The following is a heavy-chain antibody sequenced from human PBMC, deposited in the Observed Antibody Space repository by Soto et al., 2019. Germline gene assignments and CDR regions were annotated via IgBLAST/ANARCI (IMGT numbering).Heavy chain of an antibody. Sequence: PGGSLQISCAASGFTFSPYSMNGVRQAPGKGLEWIAYISSRSGTIFYADSVKGRFTISRDDAKNSLYLQMNSLRDEDTAVYYCAGGVREGPDSFDYWGQGTLVTVSS. CDR2: ISSRSGTI. J-gene: IGHJ4*02. V-gene: IGHV3-48*02. CDR1: GFTFSPYS. CDR3: AGGVREGPDSFDY.